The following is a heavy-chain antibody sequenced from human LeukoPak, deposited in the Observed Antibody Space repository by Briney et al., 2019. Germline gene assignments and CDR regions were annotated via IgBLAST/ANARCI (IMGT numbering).Heavy chain of an antibody. Sequence: PGGSLRLSCATSGFTFSSNAMSWVRQAPGKGLEWLANMNQDGSHIYYADSVKGRFTISRDNAKNSLYLQLDSLRAEDTAVYYCARDLVTTIVVPYDFWGQGTLVTVSS. V-gene: IGHV3-7*01. J-gene: IGHJ4*02. D-gene: IGHD3-22*01. CDR3: ARDLVTTIVVPYDF. CDR1: GFTFSSNA. CDR2: MNQDGSHI.